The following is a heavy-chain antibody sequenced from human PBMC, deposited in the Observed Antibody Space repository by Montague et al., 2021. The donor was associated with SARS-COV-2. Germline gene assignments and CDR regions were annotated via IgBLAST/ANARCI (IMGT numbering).Heavy chain of an antibody. CDR3: ARGRVVGALAFYYYYGMDV. V-gene: IGHV4-39*07. D-gene: IGHD1-26*01. Sequence: SETRSLTCTVSGGSISSGGYYWSWIRQPPGKGLEWIGEINHSGSTNYNPSLKSRVTISVDTSKNQFSLKLSSVTAADTAVYYCARGRVVGALAFYYYYGMDVWGQGTTVTVSS. J-gene: IGHJ6*02. CDR2: INHSGST. CDR1: GGSISSGGYY.